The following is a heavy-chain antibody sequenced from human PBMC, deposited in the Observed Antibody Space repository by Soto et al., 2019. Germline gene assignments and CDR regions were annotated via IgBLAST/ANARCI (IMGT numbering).Heavy chain of an antibody. D-gene: IGHD2-15*01. CDR3: VRWPEY. Sequence: GGALRLSCAASGFTFSRDWMHWVRQAPGKGLVWVSRVNSDGSTINYADSVKGRFTISRDNAKNTLYLQMNSLRVDDTAKYYCVRWPEYWGQGTLVTVSS. CDR1: GFTFSRDW. V-gene: IGHV3-74*01. CDR2: VNSDGSTI. J-gene: IGHJ4*01.